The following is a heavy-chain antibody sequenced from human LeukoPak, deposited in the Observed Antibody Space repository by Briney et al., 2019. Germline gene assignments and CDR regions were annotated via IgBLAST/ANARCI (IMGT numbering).Heavy chain of an antibody. Sequence: ASVKVSCKASGYTFTAYYMHWVRQAPGQGLEWMGYMYPNSGATKYAPKFQGRVTMTRDTSIRTAYMELSSLRSDDTAVYYCATMGATTEPFDYWGQGTLVTVSS. V-gene: IGHV1-2*02. J-gene: IGHJ4*02. CDR1: GYTFTAYY. CDR3: ATMGATTEPFDY. CDR2: MYPNSGAT. D-gene: IGHD1-26*01.